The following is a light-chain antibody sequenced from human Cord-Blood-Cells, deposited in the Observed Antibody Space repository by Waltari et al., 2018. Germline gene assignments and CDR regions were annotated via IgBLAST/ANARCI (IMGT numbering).Light chain of an antibody. J-gene: IGLJ1*01. CDR2: GNS. V-gene: IGLV1-40*01. Sequence: QSVLTQPPSVSGAPGQRVTISCTGSSSNIGAGYDVHWYQQLPGTAPKLLIYGNSNRPSGVPDRFSGSKSGNSASLAITGLKAEDEADYYCQSYDSSLSGYVFGTGTKVTVL. CDR3: QSYDSSLSGYV. CDR1: SSNIGAGYD.